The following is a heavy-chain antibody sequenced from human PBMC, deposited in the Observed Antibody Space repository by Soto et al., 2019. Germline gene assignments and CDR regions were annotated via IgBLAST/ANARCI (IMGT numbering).Heavy chain of an antibody. J-gene: IGHJ6*02. CDR1: GGSFSGYY. D-gene: IGHD1-7*01. V-gene: IGHV4-34*01. CDR3: ARARGRYNCNYGNRYYYYGMDV. CDR2: INHSGST. Sequence: PSETLSLTCAVYGGSFSGYYWSWIRQPPGKGLEWIGEINHSGSTNYNPSLKSRVTISVDTSKNQFSLKLSSVTAADTAVYYCARARGRYNCNYGNRYYYYGMDVWGQGTTVTVSS.